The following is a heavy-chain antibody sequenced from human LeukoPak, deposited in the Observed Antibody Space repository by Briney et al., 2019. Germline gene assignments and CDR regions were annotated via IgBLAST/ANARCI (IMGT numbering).Heavy chain of an antibody. CDR2: INPSGNST. J-gene: IGHJ4*02. CDR3: APSAFDY. Sequence: ASVKVSCKASGYTFTNYYMHRVRQAPGQGLEWMGIINPSGNSTSYAQKFQGRVTMTWDTSTSTVYMEVSSLRFEDTAVYYCAPSAFDYWGQGTLVTVSP. CDR1: GYTFTNYY. V-gene: IGHV1-46*01. D-gene: IGHD3-10*01.